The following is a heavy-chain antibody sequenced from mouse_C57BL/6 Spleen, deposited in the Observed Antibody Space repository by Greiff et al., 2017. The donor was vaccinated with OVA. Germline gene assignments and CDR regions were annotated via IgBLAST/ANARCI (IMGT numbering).Heavy chain of an antibody. CDR3: ARSPRGSGYAMDY. CDR2: IDPNSGGT. D-gene: IGHD3-2*02. V-gene: IGHV1-72*01. CDR1: GYTFTSYW. J-gene: IGHJ4*01. Sequence: KQSCKASGYTFTSYWMHWVKQRPGRGLEWIGRIDPNSGGTKYNEKFKSKATLTVDKPSSTAYMQLSSLTSEDSAVYDCARSPRGSGYAMDYWGQGTSVTVSS.